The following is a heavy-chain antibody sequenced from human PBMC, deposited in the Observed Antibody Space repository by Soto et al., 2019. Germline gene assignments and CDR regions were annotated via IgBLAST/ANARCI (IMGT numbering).Heavy chain of an antibody. CDR1: GFTFSSYW. D-gene: IGHD6-19*01. J-gene: IGHJ4*02. V-gene: IGHV3-7*01. Sequence: EVQLVESGGGLVQPGGSLRLSRTASGFTFSSYWMTWVRQAPGKGLEWVANIYPGGSEKYYVESVKGRFTISRDNTRNSLSLQMNSLRAEDTAVYFCARDRGSGLYRAGSDYWGQGTQVTVSS. CDR3: ARDRGSGLYRAGSDY. CDR2: IYPGGSEK.